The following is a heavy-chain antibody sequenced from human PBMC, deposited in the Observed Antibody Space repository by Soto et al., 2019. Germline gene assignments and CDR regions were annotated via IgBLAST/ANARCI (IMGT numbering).Heavy chain of an antibody. J-gene: IGHJ3*02. D-gene: IGHD3-10*01. CDR1: GGTFSSYA. CDR3: AESGGYYRYDAFDI. V-gene: IGHV1-69*13. Sequence: SVKVSCKASGGTFSSYAISWVRQAPGQGLEWMGGIIPIFGTANYAQKFQGRVTITADESTSTAYMELSSLRSEDTAVYYCAESGGYYRYDAFDIWGQGTMVTVSS. CDR2: IIPIFGTA.